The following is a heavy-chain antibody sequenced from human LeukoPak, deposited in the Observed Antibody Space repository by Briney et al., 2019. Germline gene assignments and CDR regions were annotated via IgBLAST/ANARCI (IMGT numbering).Heavy chain of an antibody. CDR3: VYYGSGTWGHFYFDY. D-gene: IGHD3-10*01. J-gene: IGHJ4*02. V-gene: IGHV2-5*01. CDR2: IYWNDDK. CDR1: GFSLTTNTVG. Sequence: SGPTLVKPTQTLTLTCTFSGFSLTTNTVGVGWIRQPPGKAPEWLALIYWNDDKRYSPSLKSRLTITKDTSKNQVVLTMTNMDPVDTATYYCVYYGSGTWGHFYFDYWGQGTLVTVSS.